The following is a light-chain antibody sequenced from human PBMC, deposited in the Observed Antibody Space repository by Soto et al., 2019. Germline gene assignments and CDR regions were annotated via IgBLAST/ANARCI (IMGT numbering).Light chain of an antibody. Sequence: EVVMTQSPATLSLSPGERATLSCRASQSVGSNLAWYQQKPGQAPRRLISGASAGAAGLPARFSGSGSGTEFTLTISSLQSEDFAVYYCQQYNKWPRTFGQGTKVEI. J-gene: IGKJ1*01. V-gene: IGKV3-15*01. CDR1: QSVGSN. CDR2: GAS. CDR3: QQYNKWPRT.